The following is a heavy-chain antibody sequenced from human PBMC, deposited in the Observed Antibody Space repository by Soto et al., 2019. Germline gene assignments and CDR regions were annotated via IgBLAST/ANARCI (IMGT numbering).Heavy chain of an antibody. V-gene: IGHV3-7*01. CDR2: IKQDGSEK. CDR1: GFTFSSYW. Sequence: EVQLVESGGGLVQPGGSLRLSCAASGFTFSSYWMSWVRQAPGKGLEWVANIKQDGSEKDYVDSVKGRFTISRYNAKNPLYLLMNSLTAEHTALYYCARAGSWFSKSYYYYAMDVWGRGPTVTVSS. D-gene: IGHD6-13*01. J-gene: IGHJ6*02. CDR3: ARAGSWFSKSYYYYAMDV.